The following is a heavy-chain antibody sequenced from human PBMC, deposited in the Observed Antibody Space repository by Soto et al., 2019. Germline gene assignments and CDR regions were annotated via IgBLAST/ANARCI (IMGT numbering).Heavy chain of an antibody. J-gene: IGHJ4*01. D-gene: IGHD2-15*01. Sequence: PGGSLRLSCAASGFTFNSYTMAWVRQAPGKGLEWVSSISGSGGSPSYADSVQGRFTISRDNSRNTLSLQMNSLRAEDTATYYCAQARCSGNSCYVPDYWGHGSLVTVSS. CDR2: ISGSGGSP. V-gene: IGHV3-23*01. CDR1: GFTFNSYT. CDR3: AQARCSGNSCYVPDY.